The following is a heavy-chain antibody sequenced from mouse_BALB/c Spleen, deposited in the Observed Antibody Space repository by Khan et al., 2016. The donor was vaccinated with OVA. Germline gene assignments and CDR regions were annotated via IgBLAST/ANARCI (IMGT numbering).Heavy chain of an antibody. J-gene: IGHJ4*01. V-gene: IGHV3-2*02. D-gene: IGHD1-1*01. CDR1: GYSITSDYA. Sequence: EVKLQESGPGLVKPSQSLSLTCTVTGYSITSDYAWDWIRQFPGNKLEWMGYISYSGYTSYNPPLKSRISISRDTSKNQFFLQLTSVTTEDTATYYCAKKNYYGYAMDYWGQGTSVTVSS. CDR3: AKKNYYGYAMDY. CDR2: ISYSGYT.